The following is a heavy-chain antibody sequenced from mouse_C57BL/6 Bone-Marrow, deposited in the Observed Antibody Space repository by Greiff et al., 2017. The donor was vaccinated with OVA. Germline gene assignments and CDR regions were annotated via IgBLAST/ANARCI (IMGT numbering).Heavy chain of an antibody. Sequence: EVMLVESGGGLVKPGGSLKLSCAASGFTFSSYTMSWVRQTPEKRLEWVATISGGGGNTYYPDSVKGRFTISRDNAKNTLYLQMSSLRSEDTALYYCARERLNDYDAWWYFDVWGTGTTVTVSS. V-gene: IGHV5-9*01. CDR1: GFTFSSYT. D-gene: IGHD2-4*01. J-gene: IGHJ1*03. CDR3: ARERLNDYDAWWYFDV. CDR2: ISGGGGNT.